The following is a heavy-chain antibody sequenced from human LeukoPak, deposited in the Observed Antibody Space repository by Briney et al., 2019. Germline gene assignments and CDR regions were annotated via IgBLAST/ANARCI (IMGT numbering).Heavy chain of an antibody. CDR1: GFTVSSNY. V-gene: IGHV3-66*01. J-gene: IGHJ4*02. Sequence: GGSLRLSCAASGFTVSSNYMSWVRQAPGKGLEWGSVIYSGGSTYYADSVKGRFTISRDNSKNTLYLQMNSLRAEDTAVYYCARGYGNSGYNYFDYWGQGTLLTVSS. CDR2: IYSGGST. CDR3: ARGYGNSGYNYFDY. D-gene: IGHD2/OR15-2a*01.